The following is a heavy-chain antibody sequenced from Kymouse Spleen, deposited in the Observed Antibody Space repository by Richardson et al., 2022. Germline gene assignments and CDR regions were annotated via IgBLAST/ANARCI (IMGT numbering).Heavy chain of an antibody. V-gene: IGHV4-34*01. J-gene: IGHJ5*02. CDR1: GGSFSGYY. CDR2: INHSGST. D-gene: IGHD6-13*01. Sequence: QVQLQQWGAGLLKPSETLSLTCAVYGGSFSGYYWSWIRQPPGKGLEWIGEINHSGSTNYNPSLKSRVTISVDTSKNQFSLKLSSVTAADTAVYYCARGGPSIAAAGTNWFDPWGQGTLVTVSS. CDR3: ARGGPSIAAAGTNWFDP.